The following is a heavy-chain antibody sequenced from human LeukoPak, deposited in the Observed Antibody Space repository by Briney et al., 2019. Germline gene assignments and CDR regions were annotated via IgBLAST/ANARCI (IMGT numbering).Heavy chain of an antibody. CDR1: GFTFSSYW. Sequence: XGSLRLSCAASGFTFSSYWMSWVRQAPGKGLEWVANIKHDGSEKYYVDSLKGRFTISRDNAKNSLYLQMNSLRAEDTAVYYCARGLGSSGLIDYWGQGTLVTVSS. D-gene: IGHD3-22*01. V-gene: IGHV3-7*03. CDR3: ARGLGSSGLIDY. J-gene: IGHJ4*02. CDR2: IKHDGSEK.